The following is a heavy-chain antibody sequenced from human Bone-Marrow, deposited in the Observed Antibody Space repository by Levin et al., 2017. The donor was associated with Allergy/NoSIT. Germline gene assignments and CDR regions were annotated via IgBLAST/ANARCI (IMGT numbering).Heavy chain of an antibody. D-gene: IGHD3-9*01. CDR2: VRTKTYGGAR. V-gene: IGHV3-49*03. CDR3: ARDHGVTGPFYCDY. CDR1: GFNFGAYA. J-gene: IGHJ4*02. Sequence: SGGSLRLSCTSSGFNFGAYAMSWFRQAPGKGLEWVGFVRTKTYGGAREYAASVQGRFTISTDDSQTIAYLQMNSLKTEDTAVYYCARDHGVTGPFYCDYWGPGTLVIVSS.